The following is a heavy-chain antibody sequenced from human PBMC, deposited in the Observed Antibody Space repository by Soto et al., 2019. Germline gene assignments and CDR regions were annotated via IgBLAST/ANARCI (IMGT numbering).Heavy chain of an antibody. CDR2: ISGSGGST. Sequence: GGSLRLSCAASGFTFSSYAMSWVRQAPGKGLEWVSAISGSGGSTYYADSVKGRFTISRDNSKNTLYLQMNSLRAEDTAVYYSATARFRHSSMSLLDYWGQGTLVTVSS. CDR3: ATARFRHSSMSLLDY. CDR1: GFTFSSYA. V-gene: IGHV3-23*01. D-gene: IGHD6-19*01. J-gene: IGHJ4*02.